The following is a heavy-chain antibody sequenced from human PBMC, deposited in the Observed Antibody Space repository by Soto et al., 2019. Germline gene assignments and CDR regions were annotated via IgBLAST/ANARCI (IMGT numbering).Heavy chain of an antibody. D-gene: IGHD1-1*01. Sequence: EVQLLESGGGLVQPGGSLRLSCAASGFTFSSYAMSWVRQAPGKGLEWVSAISGSGGSTYYADSVKGRFTISRDNSKNTLYLQMNSLRAEDTAVYYCAKARGDYARVAKRRKNDNFDYWGQGTLVTVSS. CDR3: AKARGDYARVAKRRKNDNFDY. CDR1: GFTFSSYA. J-gene: IGHJ4*02. V-gene: IGHV3-23*01. CDR2: ISGSGGST.